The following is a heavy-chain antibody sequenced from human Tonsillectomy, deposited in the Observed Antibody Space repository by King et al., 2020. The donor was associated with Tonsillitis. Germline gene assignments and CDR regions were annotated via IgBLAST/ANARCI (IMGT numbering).Heavy chain of an antibody. D-gene: IGHD6-19*01. CDR1: GGSISSSNW. CDR3: APVDSSGPLGNY. J-gene: IGHJ4*02. CDR2: IYHIGST. V-gene: IGHV4-4*02. Sequence: VQLQESGPGLVKPSGTLSLTCAVSGGSISSSNWWSWVRQPPGKGLEWIGGIYHIGSTNYNPSLQSRVTISVDKSKNQFSLKLSSVTAADTAVYYCAPVDSSGPLGNYWGQGTLVTVSS.